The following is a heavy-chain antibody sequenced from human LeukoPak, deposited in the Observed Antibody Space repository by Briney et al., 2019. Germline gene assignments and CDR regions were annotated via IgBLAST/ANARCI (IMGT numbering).Heavy chain of an antibody. Sequence: PGGSLRLSCAASGFTFSSYWMSWVRQAPGRGLEWVAAIKHDGSEKYYVDSVKGRFTISRDNAKNSLYLQMNSLRAEDTAVYYCARDWVRSSCTDWGQGTLVTVSS. D-gene: IGHD6-13*01. CDR2: IKHDGSEK. J-gene: IGHJ4*02. CDR3: ARDWVRSSCTD. V-gene: IGHV3-7*01. CDR1: GFTFSSYW.